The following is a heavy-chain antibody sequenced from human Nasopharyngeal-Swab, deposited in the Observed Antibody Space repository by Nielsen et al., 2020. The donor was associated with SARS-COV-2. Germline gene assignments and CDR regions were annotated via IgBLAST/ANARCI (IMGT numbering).Heavy chain of an antibody. CDR3: ARDPWYYYDSSGYSDY. CDR2: ISAYNGNT. Sequence: ASVKVSCKASGYTFTSYGISWVRQAPGQGLEWMGWISAYNGNTSYAQKLQGRVTMTTDTSTSTAYMELRSLRSDDTAVYYCARDPWYYYDSSGYSDYWGQGTLVTVSS. CDR1: GYTFTSYG. V-gene: IGHV1-18*01. D-gene: IGHD3-22*01. J-gene: IGHJ4*02.